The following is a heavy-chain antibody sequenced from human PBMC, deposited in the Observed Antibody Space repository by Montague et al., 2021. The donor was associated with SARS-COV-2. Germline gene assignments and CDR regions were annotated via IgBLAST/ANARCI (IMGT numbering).Heavy chain of an antibody. J-gene: IGHJ4*02. CDR1: GFTFSNYG. CDR2: VTSRDGTT. D-gene: IGHD7-27*01. V-gene: IGHV3-23*01. Sequence: SLRLSCAASGFTFSNYGMSWVRQVPGKGLAWVSHVTSRDGTTYCSDSVRGRFTISRDNSKNMVYLQMNSLRVEDTAVYYCARGGVDSGFDHWGQGTLVTVSS. CDR3: ARGGVDSGFDH.